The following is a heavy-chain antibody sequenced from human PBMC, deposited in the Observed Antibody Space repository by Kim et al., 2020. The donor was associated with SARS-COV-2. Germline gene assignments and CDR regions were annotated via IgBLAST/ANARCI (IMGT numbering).Heavy chain of an antibody. Sequence: ASVKVSCKASGYTFTGYYLHWVRQAPGQGLEWMGWINPNSGATNYAQNFQGWVTMTRDTSISTAYMELSRLRSDDTAVYFCARGEGYSDGSSYPYYYYY. CDR2: INPNSGAT. V-gene: IGHV1-2*04. J-gene: IGHJ6*01. CDR3: ARGEGYSDGSSYPYYYYY. CDR1: GYTFTGYY. D-gene: IGHD3-22*01.